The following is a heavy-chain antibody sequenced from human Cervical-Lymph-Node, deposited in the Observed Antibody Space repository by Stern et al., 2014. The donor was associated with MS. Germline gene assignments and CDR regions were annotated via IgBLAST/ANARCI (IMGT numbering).Heavy chain of an antibody. CDR3: AADCGSYYPPCFDY. CDR2: IVVGSGNT. V-gene: IGHV1-58*01. J-gene: IGHJ4*02. CDR1: GFTFTSSA. Sequence: QMQLVQSGPEVKKPGTSVKVSCKASGFTFTSSAVQWVRQARGQRLEWIGWIVVGSGNTNYAQKFQERVTITRDMSTSTAYMELSSLRSEDTAVYYCAADCGSYYPPCFDYWGQGTLVTVSS. D-gene: IGHD1-26*01.